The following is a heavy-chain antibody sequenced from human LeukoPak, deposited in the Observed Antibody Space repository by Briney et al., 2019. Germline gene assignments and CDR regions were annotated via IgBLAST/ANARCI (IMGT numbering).Heavy chain of an antibody. CDR2: IIPIFGTA. D-gene: IGHD3-10*01. V-gene: IGHV1-69*13. Sequence: SVKVSCKASGGTFSSYAISWVRQAPGQGLEWMGGIIPIFGTANYAQKFQGRVTITADESTSTAYMELSSLRSEDTAVYYCARTLWFGELDAFDIWGQGTMVTVSS. CDR1: GGTFSSYA. CDR3: ARTLWFGELDAFDI. J-gene: IGHJ3*02.